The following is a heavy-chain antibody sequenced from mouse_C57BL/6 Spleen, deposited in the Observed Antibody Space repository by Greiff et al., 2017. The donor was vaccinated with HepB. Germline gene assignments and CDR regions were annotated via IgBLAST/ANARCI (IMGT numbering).Heavy chain of an antibody. V-gene: IGHV14-1*01. D-gene: IGHD1-1*01. CDR3: TTAYGSSLDWYFDV. CDR1: GFNIKDYY. Sequence: EVQLQQSGAELVRPGASVKLSCTASGFNIKDYYMHWVKQRPEQGLEWIGRIDPEDGDTEYAPKFQGKATMTADPSSNTAYLQLSSLTSEDTAVYYCTTAYGSSLDWYFDVWGTGTTVTVSS. J-gene: IGHJ1*03. CDR2: IDPEDGDT.